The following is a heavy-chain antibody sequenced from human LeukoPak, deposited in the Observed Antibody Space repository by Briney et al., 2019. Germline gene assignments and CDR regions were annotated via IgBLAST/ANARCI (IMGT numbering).Heavy chain of an antibody. V-gene: IGHV4-34*01. D-gene: IGHD3-3*01. CDR1: GGSFSGYY. Sequence: SETLSLTCAVYGGSFSGYYWSWIRQPPGKWLEWIGEINHSGSTNYNPSLKSRVTVSVDTSKNQFSLKLSSVTAADTAVYYCARGLTIFGVVIMSFDYWGQGTLVTVSS. CDR3: ARGLTIFGVVIMSFDY. J-gene: IGHJ4*02. CDR2: INHSGST.